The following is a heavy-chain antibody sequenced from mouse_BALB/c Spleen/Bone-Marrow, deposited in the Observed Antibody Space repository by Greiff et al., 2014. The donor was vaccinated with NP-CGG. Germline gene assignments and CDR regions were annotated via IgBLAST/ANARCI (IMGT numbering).Heavy chain of an antibody. J-gene: IGHJ1*01. Sequence: DVKLVESGGGLVQPGGSLRLSCATSGFTFTDYYMSWARQPPGKALEWLGFIRNKAKGYTTEYSASVKGRVTISRDNSQSILYLQMNTLRAEDSATYYCARDNNPITTAYWYFDVWGAGTTDTVSS. D-gene: IGHD1-2*01. CDR1: GFTFTDYY. V-gene: IGHV7-3*02. CDR3: ARDNNPITTAYWYFDV. CDR2: IRNKAKGYTT.